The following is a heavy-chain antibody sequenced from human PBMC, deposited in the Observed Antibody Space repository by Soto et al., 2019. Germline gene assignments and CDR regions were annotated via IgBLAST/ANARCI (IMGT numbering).Heavy chain of an antibody. J-gene: IGHJ4*02. CDR3: ARPGYCTNGVCFEPFDY. V-gene: IGHV1-69*02. CDR2: IIPILGIA. D-gene: IGHD2-8*01. Sequence: QVQLVQSGAEVKKPGSSVKVSCKASGGTFSSYTISWVRQAPGQGLEWMGRIIPILGIANYAQKFQGRVTITADKSTSTAYMELSSLRSEDTAVYYCARPGYCTNGVCFEPFDYWGQGTLVTVSS. CDR1: GGTFSSYT.